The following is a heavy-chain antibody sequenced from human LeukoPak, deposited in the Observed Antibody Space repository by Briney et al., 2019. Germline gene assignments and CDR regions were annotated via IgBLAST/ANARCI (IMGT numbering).Heavy chain of an antibody. CDR2: INPNSGGT. D-gene: IGHD2-2*01. CDR1: GYTFTGYY. CDR3: ARVPCSSTSCYEGYFDY. V-gene: IGHV1-2*02. J-gene: IGHJ4*02. Sequence: ASAKVSCKASGYTFTGYYMHSVRQAPRQRLECRGWINPNSGGTNYAQKFQGRDTMTRDTSISTAYMEMSRLRSDDTAVYYCARVPCSSTSCYEGYFDYWGQGTLVTVSS.